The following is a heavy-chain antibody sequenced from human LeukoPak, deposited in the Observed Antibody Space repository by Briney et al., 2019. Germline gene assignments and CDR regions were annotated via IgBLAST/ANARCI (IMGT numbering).Heavy chain of an antibody. Sequence: GASVKVSCKASGYTFTSYGISWERQAPGQGLEWMGCISAYNGNTNYAQKLQGRVTMTTDTSTSTAYMELRSLRSDDTAVYYCARDGLPYYDSSGFPPEYWGQGTLVTVSS. CDR2: ISAYNGNT. D-gene: IGHD3-22*01. V-gene: IGHV1-18*04. J-gene: IGHJ4*02. CDR3: ARDGLPYYDSSGFPPEY. CDR1: GYTFTSYG.